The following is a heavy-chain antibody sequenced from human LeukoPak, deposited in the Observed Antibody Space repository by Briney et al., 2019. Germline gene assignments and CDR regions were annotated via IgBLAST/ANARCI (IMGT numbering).Heavy chain of an antibody. Sequence: GESLKISCKGSGYSFTSYWIGWVRQMPGKGLEWMGIIYPGDSDTRYSPSFQGQVTISADKSISTAYLQWSSLKASDTAMYYCARLNSGSITMMHGIDYWGQGTLVTVSS. J-gene: IGHJ4*02. CDR2: IYPGDSDT. V-gene: IGHV5-51*01. CDR1: GYSFTSYW. D-gene: IGHD3-22*01. CDR3: ARLNSGSITMMHGIDY.